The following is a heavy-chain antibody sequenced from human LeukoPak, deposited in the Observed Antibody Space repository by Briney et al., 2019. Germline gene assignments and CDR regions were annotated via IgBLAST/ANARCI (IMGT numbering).Heavy chain of an antibody. V-gene: IGHV4-34*01. CDR2: ISHSGSA. J-gene: IGHJ4*02. CDR3: ARGDFWSGFDY. CDR1: GASFSDFY. D-gene: IGHD3-3*01. Sequence: SETLSLTCAVYGASFSDFYWSWIRQPPGKGLEWIGEISHSGSANCNPSLKSRVTISLDTSKNHFSLKLTSVTAADTAVYYCARGDFWSGFDYWGQGTLVTVSS.